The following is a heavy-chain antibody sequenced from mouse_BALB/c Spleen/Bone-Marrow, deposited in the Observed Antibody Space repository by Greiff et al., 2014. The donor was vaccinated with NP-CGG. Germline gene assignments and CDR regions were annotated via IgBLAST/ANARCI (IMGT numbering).Heavy chain of an antibody. Sequence: DVQLVESGGGLVKPGGSLKLSCAASGFTFSSYAMSWVRQTPEKRLEWVASISSGGSTYYPNSVKGRFTIARDNARNILYLQMSSLRSEETDMYYCEREVDCWYYFDYWGQGTTLTVSS. J-gene: IGHJ2*01. CDR2: ISSGGST. CDR3: EREVDCWYYFDY. D-gene: IGHD1-1*01. CDR1: GFTFSSYA. V-gene: IGHV5-6-5*01.